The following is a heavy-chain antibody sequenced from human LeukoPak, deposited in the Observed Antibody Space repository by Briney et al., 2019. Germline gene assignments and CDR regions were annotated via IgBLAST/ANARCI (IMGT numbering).Heavy chain of an antibody. CDR1: GFTFSSYG. Sequence: GRSLRLSCAASGFTFSSYGMHWVRQAPGKGLQWLTLISVEGYTYYADSVKGRFTISRDSSKNALYLQMNSLRVEDTALYYCSKGRGGVWGQGTTVTVSS. CDR3: SKGRGGV. CDR2: ISVEGYT. J-gene: IGHJ6*02. V-gene: IGHV3-33*06. D-gene: IGHD3-10*01.